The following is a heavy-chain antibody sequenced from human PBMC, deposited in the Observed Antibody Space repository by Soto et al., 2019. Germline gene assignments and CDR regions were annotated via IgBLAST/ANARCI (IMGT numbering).Heavy chain of an antibody. CDR1: GASISGYY. V-gene: IGHV4-4*07. Sequence: PSETLSLTCTVSGASISGYYWSWIRKSAGKGLEWIGRIYATGTTDYNPSLKSRVMMSVDTSKKQFSLRLRSVTAADTAVYYCVRDGTKTLRDWFDPWGQGISVTVSS. J-gene: IGHJ5*02. CDR3: VRDGTKTLRDWFDP. D-gene: IGHD1-1*01. CDR2: IYATGTT.